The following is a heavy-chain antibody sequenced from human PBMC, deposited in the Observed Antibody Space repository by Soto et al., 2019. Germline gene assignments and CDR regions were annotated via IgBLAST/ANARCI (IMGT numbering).Heavy chain of an antibody. D-gene: IGHD3-3*01. J-gene: IGHJ6*02. V-gene: IGHV3-11*01. CDR1: GFTFSDYY. Sequence: GGSLRLSCAASGFTFSDYYMSWIRQAPGKGLEWVSYISSSGSTIYYADSVKGRFTISRDNAKNSLYLQMNSLRAEDTAVYYCARTIFGGSHFYDGMGVWGQGTTVTVSS. CDR3: ARTIFGGSHFYDGMGV. CDR2: ISSSGSTI.